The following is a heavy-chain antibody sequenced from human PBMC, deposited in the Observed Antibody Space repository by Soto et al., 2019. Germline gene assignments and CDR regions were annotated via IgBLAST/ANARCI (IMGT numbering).Heavy chain of an antibody. Sequence: SETLSLTCTVSGGSLSSGTHYWTWIRQSPGKGLEWIGNIYYTVSTNYNPSLKSRVNISLDTSKNQFALKLTAATAADTAVYYCARDKKGLAPPYYYYGLDVWGQGTKVTVSS. V-gene: IGHV4-61*01. CDR3: ARDKKGLAPPYYYYGLDV. J-gene: IGHJ6*01. CDR1: GGSLSSGTHY. CDR2: IYYTVST.